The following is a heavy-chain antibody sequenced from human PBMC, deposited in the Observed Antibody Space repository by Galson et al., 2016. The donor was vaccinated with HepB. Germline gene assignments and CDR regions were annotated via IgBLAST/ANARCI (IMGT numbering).Heavy chain of an antibody. CDR2: ISGRGGTT. D-gene: IGHD3/OR15-3a*01. Sequence: SLRLSCAASGFTLSIYSMNWVRQAPGKGLEWVSHISGRGGTTYYAGSVKGRFTISGDNARNSLYLQMNSLRDEDTAVYYCASSHRDWALPGFDYWGQGTPVTVSS. CDR1: GFTLSIYS. J-gene: IGHJ4*02. CDR3: ASSHRDWALPGFDY. V-gene: IGHV3-48*02.